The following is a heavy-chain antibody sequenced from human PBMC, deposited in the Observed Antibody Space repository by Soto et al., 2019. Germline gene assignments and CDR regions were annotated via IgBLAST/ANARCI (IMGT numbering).Heavy chain of an antibody. Sequence: QVQLQESGPGLVKPSETLSLTCTVSGGSISSGDYYWSWIRQPSGKGLEWIGYIYHSGSTYYNPSLKSRVAISIDTSKNQFSLKLSSVTAADTAVFYCARGLKISGYYSFDYWGQGTLVTVSS. J-gene: IGHJ4*02. CDR1: GGSISSGDYY. CDR3: ARGLKISGYYSFDY. V-gene: IGHV4-30-4*01. D-gene: IGHD3-22*01. CDR2: IYHSGST.